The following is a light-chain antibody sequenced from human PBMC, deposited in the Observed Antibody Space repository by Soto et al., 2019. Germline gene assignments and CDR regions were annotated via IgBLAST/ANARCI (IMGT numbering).Light chain of an antibody. CDR1: SSDVGGYNY. CDR3: SSYTSSSTLYV. Sequence: QSVLTQPASVSGSPGQSITISRTGTSSDVGGYNYVSWYQQHPGKAHKLMIYDVSNRPSGVSNRFSGSKSGNTASLTISWLQAEDEADYYCSSYTSSSTLYVFGTGTKVTVL. CDR2: DVS. V-gene: IGLV2-14*01. J-gene: IGLJ1*01.